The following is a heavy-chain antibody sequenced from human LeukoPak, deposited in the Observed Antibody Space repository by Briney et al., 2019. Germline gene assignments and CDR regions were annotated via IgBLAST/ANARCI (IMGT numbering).Heavy chain of an antibody. Sequence: ASVRVSCKASGDTFIGYYMHWVRQAPGQGLEWMGWMNLNSGDTNYAQKFQGRVTMTRDTSISTAYMELSSLRSDDTALYYCARDPGGFKIDYWGQGTLVTVSS. J-gene: IGHJ4*02. CDR3: ARDPGGFKIDY. V-gene: IGHV1-2*02. CDR2: MNLNSGDT. CDR1: GDTFIGYY. D-gene: IGHD2-8*02.